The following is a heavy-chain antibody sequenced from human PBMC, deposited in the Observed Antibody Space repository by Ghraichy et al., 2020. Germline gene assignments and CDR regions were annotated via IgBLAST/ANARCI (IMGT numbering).Heavy chain of an antibody. V-gene: IGHV3-23*01. J-gene: IGHJ5*02. CDR2: ISGSGGST. D-gene: IGHD6-19*01. CDR3: AKVGGILAVAGTSWFDP. CDR1: GFTFSSYA. Sequence: GGSLRLSCAASGFTFSSYAMSWVRQAPGKGLEWVSVISGSGGSTYYADSVKGRFTISRDNSKNTLYLQMNSLRAEDTAVYYCAKVGGILAVAGTSWFDPWGQGTLVTVSS.